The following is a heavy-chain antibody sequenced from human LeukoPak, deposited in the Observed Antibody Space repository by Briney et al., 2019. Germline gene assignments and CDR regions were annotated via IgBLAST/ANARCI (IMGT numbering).Heavy chain of an antibody. D-gene: IGHD4-23*01. CDR3: XRDPTXVTPSXRGAFDI. CDR2: IYSGGST. CDR1: GFTFSSYA. J-gene: IGHJ3*02. V-gene: IGHV3-53*01. Sequence: PGGSLRLSCAASGFTFSSYAMSWVRQAPGKGLEWVSVIYSGGSTYYADSVKGRFTISRDNSKNTLYLQMNSLRAEDTAVYYCXRDPTXVTPSXRGAFDIWGQGTMVTVSS.